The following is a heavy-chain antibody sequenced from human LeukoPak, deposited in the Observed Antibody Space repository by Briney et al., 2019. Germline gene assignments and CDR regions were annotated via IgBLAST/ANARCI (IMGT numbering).Heavy chain of an antibody. J-gene: IGHJ4*02. Sequence: GGSLRLSCAASGFTFSSYSMNWVCQAPGKGLEWVSAISSSSSYIYYADSVKGRFTISRDNAKNSLYLQMNSLRAEDTAVYYCAKTVLYSYGYVDYWGQGTLVTVSS. V-gene: IGHV3-21*01. CDR2: ISSSSSYI. CDR3: AKTVLYSYGYVDY. D-gene: IGHD5-18*01. CDR1: GFTFSSYS.